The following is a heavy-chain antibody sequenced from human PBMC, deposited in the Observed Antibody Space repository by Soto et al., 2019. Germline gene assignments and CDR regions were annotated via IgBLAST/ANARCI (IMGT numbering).Heavy chain of an antibody. V-gene: IGHV4-34*01. D-gene: IGHD2-2*01. CDR1: GGSFSGYY. CDR3: ARVCSSTSCTYYYCMDV. J-gene: IGHJ6*02. CDR2: INHSGST. Sequence: QVQLQQWGAGLLKPSETLSLTCAVYGGSFSGYYWSWIRQPPGKGLEWIGEINHSGSTNYNPSLRSRVTISVDTSTNEFSLQLSSLTAADTSVYYCARVCSSTSCTYYYCMDVWGQGTTVTVSS.